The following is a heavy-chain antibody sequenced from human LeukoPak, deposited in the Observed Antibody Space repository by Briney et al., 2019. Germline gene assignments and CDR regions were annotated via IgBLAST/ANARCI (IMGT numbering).Heavy chain of an antibody. CDR1: GFTFRSYG. J-gene: IGHJ4*02. CDR2: ISYDGSNK. D-gene: IGHD4-17*01. CDR3: ARDGVDYGDRFDY. Sequence: TGGSLRLSCAASGFTFRSYGMSWVRQAPGKGLEWVAVISYDGSNKYYADSVKGRFTISRDNSKNTLYLQMNSLRAEDTAVYYCARDGVDYGDRFDYWGQGTLVTVSS. V-gene: IGHV3-30*03.